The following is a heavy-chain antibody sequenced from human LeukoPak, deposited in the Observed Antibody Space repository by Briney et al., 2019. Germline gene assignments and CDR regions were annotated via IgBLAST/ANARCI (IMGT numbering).Heavy chain of an antibody. D-gene: IGHD3-22*01. Sequence: PGGSLRLSCAASAFTLSGNYMSWVRQAPGKGVEWVSVVHSGGSTYYADSVKGRFTISRDSTKNTLFLQMNSLRAEGTAVYYCARLIYDSSGYYYDHWGQGTLVTVSS. CDR1: AFTLSGNY. V-gene: IGHV3-66*02. CDR3: ARLIYDSSGYYYDH. J-gene: IGHJ5*02. CDR2: VHSGGST.